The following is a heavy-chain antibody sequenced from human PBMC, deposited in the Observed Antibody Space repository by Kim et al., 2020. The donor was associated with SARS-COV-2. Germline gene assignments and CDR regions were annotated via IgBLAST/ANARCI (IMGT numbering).Heavy chain of an antibody. Sequence: GGSLRLSCAASGFSFSDYAMNWVRQAPGKGLEWVSYISIKSTTIYYADSVKGRFTVSRDNAKNSLYLQINSLRDDDTAVYYCARDASQLLQSGMDVWGQGTTVIVSS. J-gene: IGHJ6*02. CDR1: GFSFSDYA. V-gene: IGHV3-48*02. CDR2: ISIKSTTI. D-gene: IGHD2-2*01. CDR3: ARDASQLLQSGMDV.